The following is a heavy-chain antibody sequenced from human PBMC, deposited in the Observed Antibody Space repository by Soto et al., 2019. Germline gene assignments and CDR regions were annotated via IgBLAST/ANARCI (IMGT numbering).Heavy chain of an antibody. D-gene: IGHD5-12*01. J-gene: IGHJ6*02. V-gene: IGHV3-30-3*01. CDR3: ARDWRLRPNDYYYYYYGMDV. CDR1: GFTFSSYA. CDR2: ISYDGSNK. Sequence: GGSLRLSCAASGFTFSSYAMHWVRQAPGKGLEWVAVISYDGSNKYYADSVKGRFTISRDNSKNTLYLQMNSLRAEDTAVYYCARDWRLRPNDYYYYYYGMDVWGQGTTVTVSS.